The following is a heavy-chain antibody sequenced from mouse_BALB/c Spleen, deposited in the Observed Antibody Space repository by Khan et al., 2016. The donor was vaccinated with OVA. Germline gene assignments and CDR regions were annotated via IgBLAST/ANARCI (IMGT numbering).Heavy chain of an antibody. CDR2: INTYTGEP. CDR1: GYTFTDYG. CDR3: TRSPTWFVY. Sequence: QIQLVQSGPELKKPGETVKISCKASGYTFTDYGVNWVKQAPGKGLNWMGHINTYTGEPTYADDFKGRFAFSLVTSARSAFLQINDLKNEDTATYFCTRSPTWFVYWGQGTLVTVSA. J-gene: IGHJ3*01. V-gene: IGHV9-3-1*01.